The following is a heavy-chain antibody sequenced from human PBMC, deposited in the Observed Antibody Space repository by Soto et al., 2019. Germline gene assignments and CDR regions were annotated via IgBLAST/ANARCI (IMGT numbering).Heavy chain of an antibody. D-gene: IGHD6-19*01. Sequence: GGSLILSCAASGFPFSSYSRSWVRQAPGKGLEWVSGISGSGDSTYYADSVKGRFTISRDNSKNTLYLQMNSLRAEDTAVYYCAKGVPGIAVAGTGYFQHWGQGTLVTVSS. CDR3: AKGVPGIAVAGTGYFQH. V-gene: IGHV3-23*01. J-gene: IGHJ1*01. CDR2: ISGSGDST. CDR1: GFPFSSYS.